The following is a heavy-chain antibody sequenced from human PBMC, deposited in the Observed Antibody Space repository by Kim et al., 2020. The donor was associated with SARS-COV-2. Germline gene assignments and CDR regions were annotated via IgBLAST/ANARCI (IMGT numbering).Heavy chain of an antibody. CDR1: GYTFTTYA. Sequence: ASVTVSCKASGYTFTTYAMHWVRQAPGQRPEWMGWINCGTGNTKYSQRFQDRITITRDTSASLAYMELRSLRSEDTGVYYCAREGGFSGRTQVGMDAWGQGTTVTVSS. J-gene: IGHJ6*02. CDR3: AREGGFSGRTQVGMDA. CDR2: INCGTGNT. V-gene: IGHV1-3*01. D-gene: IGHD3-10*01.